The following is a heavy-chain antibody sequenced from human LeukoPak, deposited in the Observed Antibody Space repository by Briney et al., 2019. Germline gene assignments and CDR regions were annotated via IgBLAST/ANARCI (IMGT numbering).Heavy chain of an antibody. CDR2: IYYSGTT. J-gene: IGHJ4*02. Sequence: SETLSLTCTVSGGSISSYYWSWIRQPPGKGLEWIGYIYYSGTTNYNPSLKSRVTISVDTSKNQFSLKLSSVTAADTAVHYCARGLDGYIRYFDYWGQGTLVTVSS. CDR1: GGSISSYY. D-gene: IGHD5-24*01. V-gene: IGHV4-59*01. CDR3: ARGLDGYIRYFDY.